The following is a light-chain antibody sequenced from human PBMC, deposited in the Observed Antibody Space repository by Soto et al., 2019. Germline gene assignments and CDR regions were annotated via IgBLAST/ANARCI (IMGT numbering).Light chain of an antibody. CDR2: AAS. CDR1: QSVTSSF. J-gene: IGKJ4*01. Sequence: ELVLTQSPGTLSLSPGERATLSCRASQSVTSSFLAWYQQKPGQAPRLLIYAASSRATGIPDRFSGSGSGPDFTLTISRVEPDDFAVYYCQQYGGSPLLTFGGGTKVDIK. V-gene: IGKV3-20*01. CDR3: QQYGGSPLLT.